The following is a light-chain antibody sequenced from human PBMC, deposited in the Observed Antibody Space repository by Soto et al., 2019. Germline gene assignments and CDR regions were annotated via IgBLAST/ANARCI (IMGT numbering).Light chain of an antibody. J-gene: IGKJ4*01. V-gene: IGKV3-20*01. CDR1: QSVSSSS. CDR2: DAS. Sequence: EIVMAQNPATLSFYLGESATLSSTASQSVSSSSLAWYQQKPGQAPRLLIYDASSRATDIPDRFSGSGSGTDFTLTISRLEPEDFAVYYCQQYGSSPLTFGGGTKVDIK. CDR3: QQYGSSPLT.